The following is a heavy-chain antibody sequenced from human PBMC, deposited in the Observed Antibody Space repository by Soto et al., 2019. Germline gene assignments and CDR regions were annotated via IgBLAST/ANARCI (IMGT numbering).Heavy chain of an antibody. CDR1: GGSISSSSYY. CDR2: IYYSGST. CDR3: ARQSPKATILDWFDP. D-gene: IGHD5-12*01. V-gene: IGHV4-39*01. J-gene: IGHJ5*02. Sequence: PSETLSLTCTVSGGSISSSSYYWGWIRQPPGKGLEWIGSIYYSGSTYYNPSLKSRVTISVDTFKNQFSLKLSSVTAADTAVYYCARQSPKATILDWFDPWGQGTLVTVSS.